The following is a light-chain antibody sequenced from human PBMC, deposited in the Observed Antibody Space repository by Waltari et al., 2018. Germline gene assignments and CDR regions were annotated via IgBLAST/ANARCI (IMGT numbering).Light chain of an antibody. V-gene: IGKV3-15*01. Sequence: SCRACQSVSSKLCWYQQRPGQAPRLLLYYASTRGNGMPASFSGSGSGTEVTLTISSRQSEEFAVYYCQQYDKWPLTFGGGTKVEIK. CDR3: QQYDKWPLT. CDR1: QSVSSK. J-gene: IGKJ4*01. CDR2: YAS.